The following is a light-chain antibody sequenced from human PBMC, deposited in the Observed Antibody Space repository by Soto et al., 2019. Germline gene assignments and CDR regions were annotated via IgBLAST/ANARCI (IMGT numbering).Light chain of an antibody. V-gene: IGKV1-17*01. CDR3: LQHNTYPLP. CDR1: QDIRND. Sequence: DIQMTQSPSSLSASVGDRVTITCRASQDIRNDLGWYQQKPGKAPKRLIYATFSLQSGVPSRFSGSGSGTDFSLIISSLQPEDFATYYFLQHNTYPLPFGGGTQVEI. CDR2: ATF. J-gene: IGKJ4*01.